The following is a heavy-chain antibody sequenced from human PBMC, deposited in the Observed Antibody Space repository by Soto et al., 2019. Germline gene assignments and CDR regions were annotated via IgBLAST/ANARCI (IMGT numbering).Heavy chain of an antibody. CDR3: AREDGSYTMGTFPFYSLDV. J-gene: IGHJ6*03. V-gene: IGHV1-69*08. D-gene: IGHD3-10*01. CDR2: IIPILGTG. Sequence: QVQLVQSGPEVKKSGSSVKVSCKLSGGTFTTDTISWLRRAPGQGLEWMGRIIPILGTGNYAQKFQGRVTITDDKSTNTGYMELRSLTYEDTAVYDCAREDGSYTMGTFPFYSLDVWGNVNTVTVSS. CDR1: GGTFTTDT.